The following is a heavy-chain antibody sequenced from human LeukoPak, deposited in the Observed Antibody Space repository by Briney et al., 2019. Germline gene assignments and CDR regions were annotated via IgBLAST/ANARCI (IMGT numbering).Heavy chain of an antibody. Sequence: ASVKVSCKASGYSFTDRYIHWVRQASGQGPEWLGWIDPKSGRTAYAQKFQGRVPVTRDTSVTMVYMELTRLTSDDTALYYCARDPNAGPTPDAFDLWGPGTLVTVSS. CDR1: GYSFTDRY. CDR2: IDPKSGRT. D-gene: IGHD4-17*01. CDR3: ARDPNAGPTPDAFDL. J-gene: IGHJ3*01. V-gene: IGHV1-2*02.